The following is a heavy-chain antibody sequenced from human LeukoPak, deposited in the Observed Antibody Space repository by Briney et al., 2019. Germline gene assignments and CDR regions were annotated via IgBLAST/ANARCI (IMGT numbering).Heavy chain of an antibody. CDR3: ARDRGSGIAVAFDY. J-gene: IGHJ4*02. CDR2: ISSSGSTI. CDR1: GFTFSSYA. V-gene: IGHV3-48*03. Sequence: HPGGSLRLSCAASGFTFSSYAMSWVRQAPGKGLEWGSYISSSGSTIYYADSVKGRFTISRDNAKNSLYLQMNSLRAEDTAVYYCARDRGSGIAVAFDYWGQGTLVTVSS. D-gene: IGHD6-19*01.